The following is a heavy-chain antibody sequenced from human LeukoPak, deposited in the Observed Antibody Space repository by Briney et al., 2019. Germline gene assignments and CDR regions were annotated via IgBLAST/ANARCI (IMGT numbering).Heavy chain of an antibody. CDR1: GGSFSGYY. CDR3: ARGYGSGSYSTPPDY. CDR2: INHSGST. V-gene: IGHV4-34*01. D-gene: IGHD3-10*01. J-gene: IGHJ4*02. Sequence: SETLSLTCAVYGGSFSGYYWSWIRQPPGKGLEWIGEINHSGSTNCNPSLKSRVTISVDTSKNQFSLKLSSVTAADTAVYYCARGYGSGSYSTPPDYWGQGTLVTVSS.